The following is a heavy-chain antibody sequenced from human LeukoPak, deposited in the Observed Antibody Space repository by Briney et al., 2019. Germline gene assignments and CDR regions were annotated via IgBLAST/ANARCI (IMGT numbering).Heavy chain of an antibody. CDR2: IYHSGST. CDR1: GGSISSGGYS. CDR3: ARVQKHRXXSXPRWYYFDY. V-gene: IGHV4-30-2*01. D-gene: IGHD4-23*01. J-gene: IGHJ4*02. Sequence: SETLSLTCAVSGGSISSGGYSWSWIRQPPGKGLEWIGYIYHSGSTYYNPSLKSRVTISVDRSKNQFSLKLSSVTAADTAVYYCARVQKHRXXSXPRWYYFDYWGQGTLVT.